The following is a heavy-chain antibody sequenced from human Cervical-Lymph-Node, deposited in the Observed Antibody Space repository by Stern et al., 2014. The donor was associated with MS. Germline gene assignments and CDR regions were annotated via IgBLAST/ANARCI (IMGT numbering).Heavy chain of an antibody. D-gene: IGHD5-18*01. CDR3: ARADVDTTLVFDY. CDR2: IDGDDDE. CDR1: GFSLRTSGMC. Sequence: QVTLRESGPALVKPTQTLTLTCTFSGFSLRTSGMCVSWIRQPPGKALEWLALIDGDDDESYSTSLKTRLTISKDTSKNQVVLTMTNMDPVDTATYYCARADVDTTLVFDYWGQGTLVTVSS. J-gene: IGHJ4*02. V-gene: IGHV2-70*01.